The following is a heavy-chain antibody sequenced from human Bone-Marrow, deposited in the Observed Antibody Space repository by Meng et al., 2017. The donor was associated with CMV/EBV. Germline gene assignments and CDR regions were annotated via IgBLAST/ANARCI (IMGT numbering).Heavy chain of an antibody. CDR3: ARDLNRAYSYYGMDV. Sequence: SETLSLTCTVSGGSISSYYWSWIRQPPGKGLEWIGYIYYSGTTNYNPPLKSRLTISVDTSMSQFPLKLNSVTAADTAVYYCARDLNRAYSYYGMDVWGQGTTVTVSS. CDR2: IYYSGTT. J-gene: IGHJ6*02. CDR1: GGSISSYY. V-gene: IGHV4-59*01. D-gene: IGHD1-14*01.